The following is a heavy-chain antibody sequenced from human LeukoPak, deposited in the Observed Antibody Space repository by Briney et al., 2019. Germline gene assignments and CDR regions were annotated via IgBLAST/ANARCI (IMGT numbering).Heavy chain of an antibody. CDR3: ARDLAYSRLGY. Sequence: GGSLRLSCAVSGLTFSSSWMDWVPQAAGKGLEWVASINPDGNKKYSADSVKGRFTISRDNAENSLYLQMNSLRVEDTAFYYCARDLAYSRLGYWGQGMLVTVSS. D-gene: IGHD5-18*01. CDR1: GLTFSSSW. V-gene: IGHV3-7*01. J-gene: IGHJ4*02. CDR2: INPDGNKK.